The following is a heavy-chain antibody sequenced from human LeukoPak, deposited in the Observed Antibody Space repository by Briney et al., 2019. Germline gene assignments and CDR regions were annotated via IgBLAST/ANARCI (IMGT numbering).Heavy chain of an antibody. CDR1: GYTFTSYG. V-gene: IGHV1-18*01. CDR2: ISAYNGNT. J-gene: IGHJ5*02. CDR3: ARDRIPYSSSANWFDP. Sequence: ASVKVSCKASGYTFTSYGISWVRQAPGQGLEWMGWISAYNGNTNYAQKLQGRVTMTTDTSTSTAYMELRSLRSDDTAVYYCARDRIPYSSSANWFDPWGQGTLVTVSS. D-gene: IGHD6-6*01.